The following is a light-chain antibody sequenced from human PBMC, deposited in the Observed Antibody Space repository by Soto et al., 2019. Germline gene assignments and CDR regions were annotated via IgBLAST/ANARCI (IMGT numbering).Light chain of an antibody. V-gene: IGKV1-33*01. J-gene: IGKJ2*01. CDR3: QQFDHLPMYT. CDR2: DAS. Sequence: DIQVTQSPSSLSASVGDRVTITCQASQDISNSLNWYQQKPGKAPKLLIYDASTSETGVPSRFSGSGSGTDFTFTISSLQPEDIATYYCQQFDHLPMYTFGQGTRLEIK. CDR1: QDISNS.